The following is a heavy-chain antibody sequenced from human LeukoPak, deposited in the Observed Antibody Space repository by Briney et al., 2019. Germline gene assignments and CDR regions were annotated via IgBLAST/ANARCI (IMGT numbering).Heavy chain of an antibody. D-gene: IGHD3-9*01. Sequence: GGSLRLSCAASGFTFSSYAMHWVRQAPGKGLEWVAVISYDGSNKYYADSVKGRFTISRDNSKNTLYLQMNSLRAEDTAVYYCARNALNGGYAFDIWGQGTLVTVSS. CDR3: ARNALNGGYAFDI. J-gene: IGHJ4*02. V-gene: IGHV3-30*04. CDR2: ISYDGSNK. CDR1: GFTFSSYA.